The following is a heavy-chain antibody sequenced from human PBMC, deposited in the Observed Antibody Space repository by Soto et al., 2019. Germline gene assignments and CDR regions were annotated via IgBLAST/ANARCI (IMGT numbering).Heavy chain of an antibody. J-gene: IGHJ4*02. CDR3: ARGWSIFGVVKHFDY. V-gene: IGHV4-59*01. D-gene: IGHD3-3*01. CDR2: IYYSGST. CDR1: GGSISSYY. Sequence: SETLSLTCTASGGSISSYYWSWIRQPPGKGLEWIGYIYYSGSTNYNPSLKSRVTISVDTSKNQFSLKLSSVTAADTAVYYCARGWSIFGVVKHFDYWGQGTLVTVSS.